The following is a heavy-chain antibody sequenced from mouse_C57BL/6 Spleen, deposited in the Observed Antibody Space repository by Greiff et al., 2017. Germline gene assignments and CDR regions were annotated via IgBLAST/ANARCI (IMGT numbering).Heavy chain of an antibody. V-gene: IGHV1-61*01. Sequence: VQLQQPGAELVRPGSSVKLSCKASGYTFTSYWMDWVKQRPGQGLEWIGNIYPSDSATHYNQKFKDKATLTVDKSSSTAYMQLSSLTSEDSAVYYCARRGYDSPFAYWGQGTLVTVSA. D-gene: IGHD2-4*01. J-gene: IGHJ3*01. CDR2: IYPSDSAT. CDR1: GYTFTSYW. CDR3: ARRGYDSPFAY.